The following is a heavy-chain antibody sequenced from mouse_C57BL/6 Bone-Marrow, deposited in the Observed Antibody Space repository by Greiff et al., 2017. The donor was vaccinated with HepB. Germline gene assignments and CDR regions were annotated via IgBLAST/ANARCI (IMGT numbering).Heavy chain of an antibody. CDR2: IDPANGNT. Sequence: VQLQQSVAELVRPGASVKSSCTASGFNFKNTYMHWVKQRPEQGLEWIGRIDPANGNTKYAPKFQGKATITADTSSNTGYLQRSSLTSEDTAIYYCATYNDYDLYYAMDYWGQGTSVTVSS. D-gene: IGHD2-4*01. CDR1: GFNFKNTY. CDR3: ATYNDYDLYYAMDY. V-gene: IGHV14-3*01. J-gene: IGHJ4*01.